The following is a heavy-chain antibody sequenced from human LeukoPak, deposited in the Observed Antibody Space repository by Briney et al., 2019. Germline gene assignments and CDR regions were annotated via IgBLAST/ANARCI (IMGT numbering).Heavy chain of an antibody. Sequence: GGSLRLSCAASGFTFSTYEMNWVRQAPGKGLEWVSYISSSGSTIYYADSVKGRFTISRDNAKNSLFLQMNSLRAEDTAVYYCARDEIAPAADAFDIWGQGTMATVSS. CDR1: GFTFSTYE. CDR3: ARDEIAPAADAFDI. CDR2: ISSSGSTI. V-gene: IGHV3-48*03. J-gene: IGHJ3*02. D-gene: IGHD2-2*01.